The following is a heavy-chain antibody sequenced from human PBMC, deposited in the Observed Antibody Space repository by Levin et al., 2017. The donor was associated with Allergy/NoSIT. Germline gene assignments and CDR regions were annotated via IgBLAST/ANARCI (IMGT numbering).Heavy chain of an antibody. CDR1: GFTFSDHY. CDR3: VRVVATKSDKTSWFDP. V-gene: IGHV3-72*01. Sequence: GGSLRLSCAASGFTFSDHYMDWVRQAPGKGLEWLGRIRNKAKSYTTEYAASVKGRFTISRDDSKNSLYLQMKSLKTEDTAIYYCVRVVATKSDKTSWFDPWGQGTLVTVSS. CDR2: IRNKAKSYTT. D-gene: IGHD5-12*01. J-gene: IGHJ5*02.